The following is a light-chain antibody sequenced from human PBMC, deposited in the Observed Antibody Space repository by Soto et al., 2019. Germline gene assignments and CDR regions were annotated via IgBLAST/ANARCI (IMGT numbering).Light chain of an antibody. CDR1: SSDVGGYNY. Sequence: QSALTQPRSVSGSPGQSVTISCTGTSSDVGGYNYVSWYQQHTGKAPKLMIYDVSKRPSGVPDRFSGSKSGNTASLTIAGLQAEDEADYYCCSYAGSPYVFGTGTQLTVL. V-gene: IGLV2-11*01. CDR3: CSYAGSPYV. J-gene: IGLJ1*01. CDR2: DVS.